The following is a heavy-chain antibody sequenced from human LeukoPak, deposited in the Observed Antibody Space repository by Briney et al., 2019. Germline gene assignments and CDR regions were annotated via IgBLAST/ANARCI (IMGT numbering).Heavy chain of an antibody. CDR3: AKGPSICSGGSCYSNWFDP. CDR2: ISWNSGSI. V-gene: IGHV3-9*01. D-gene: IGHD2-15*01. CDR1: GFTFDDYA. J-gene: IGHJ5*02. Sequence: PGRSLRLSCAASGFTFDDYAMHWVRQAPGKGLEWVSGISWNSGSIGYADSVKGRFTISRDNAKNSLYLQMNSLRVENTALYYCAKGPSICSGGSCYSNWFDPWGQGTLVTVSS.